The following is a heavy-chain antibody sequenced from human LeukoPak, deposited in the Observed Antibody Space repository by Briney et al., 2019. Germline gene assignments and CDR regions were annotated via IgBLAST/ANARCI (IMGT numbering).Heavy chain of an antibody. CDR2: ISNSGSSM. CDR3: ARETGSGSRSFDY. D-gene: IGHD6-13*01. Sequence: GGSLRLSCAAAGFFLSDYHMSWVRQAPGKGPEWVSHISNSGSSMYYADSVKGRFTISKDNANNLLYLQVNSLRADDTAIYYCARETGSGSRSFDYWGQGTLVTVSS. J-gene: IGHJ4*02. CDR1: GFFLSDYH. V-gene: IGHV3-11*01.